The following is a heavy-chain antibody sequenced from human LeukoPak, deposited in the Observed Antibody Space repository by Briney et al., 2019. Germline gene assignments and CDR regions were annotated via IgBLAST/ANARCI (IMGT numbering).Heavy chain of an antibody. D-gene: IGHD6-6*01. CDR1: GGASSSYA. CDR2: IIPILGIA. J-gene: IGHJ6*02. Sequence: SVKVSRTASGGASSSYAISWGPHAPRQGLEWMGGIIPILGIANYAQKFQRRVTITADKSTSTAYMELSSLRSEDTAVYYCARGPPLEYSSSSGEYYYYGMDVWGQGTTVTVPS. CDR3: ARGPPLEYSSSSGEYYYYGMDV. V-gene: IGHV1-69*10.